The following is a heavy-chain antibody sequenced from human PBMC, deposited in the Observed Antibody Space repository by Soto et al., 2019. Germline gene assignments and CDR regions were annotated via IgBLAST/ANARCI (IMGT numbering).Heavy chain of an antibody. Sequence: SETLSLTCAVYGGSFSGYYWSWIRQRPGKGLEWIGEINHSGSTNYNPSLKSRVTISVDTSKNQFSLKLSSVTAADTAVYYCARRPTGTTVDYWGQGTLVTVSS. CDR1: GGSFSGYY. J-gene: IGHJ4*02. CDR2: INHSGST. CDR3: ARRPTGTTVDY. V-gene: IGHV4-34*01. D-gene: IGHD1-1*01.